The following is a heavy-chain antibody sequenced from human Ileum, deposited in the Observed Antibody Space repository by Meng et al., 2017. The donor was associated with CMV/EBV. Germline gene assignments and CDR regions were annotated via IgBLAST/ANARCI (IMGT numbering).Heavy chain of an antibody. V-gene: IGHV3-53*01. CDR1: GFTVSSNF. Sequence: GGSLRLSCVASGFTVSSNFMSWVRQAPGKGLEWVSIIYSGGTIKYADSVKGRFTISRDTSTNTVYFQLDSLRAEDTAVYYCARDLWEQPPHYFDYWGQGNLVTVSS. D-gene: IGHD1-26*01. CDR2: IYSGGTI. J-gene: IGHJ4*02. CDR3: ARDLWEQPPHYFDY.